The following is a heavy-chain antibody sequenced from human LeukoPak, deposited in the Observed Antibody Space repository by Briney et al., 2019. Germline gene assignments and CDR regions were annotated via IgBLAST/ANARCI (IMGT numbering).Heavy chain of an antibody. CDR2: IYYSGST. CDR3: AKHRLNYYFDY. D-gene: IGHD6-25*01. J-gene: IGHJ4*02. V-gene: IGHV4-59*01. CDR1: GGSIRSYY. Sequence: KASETLSLTCTVSGGSIRSYYWSWIRQPPGKGLEWIGYIYYSGSTNYNPSLKSRVTISVDTSKNQFSLKLSSVTAADTAVYYCAKHRLNYYFDYWGQGTLATVSS.